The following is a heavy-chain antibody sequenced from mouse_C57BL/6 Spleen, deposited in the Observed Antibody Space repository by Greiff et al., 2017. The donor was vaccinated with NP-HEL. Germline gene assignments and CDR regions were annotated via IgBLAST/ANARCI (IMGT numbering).Heavy chain of an antibody. CDR3: TVPPMVTTPAY. V-gene: IGHV1-15*01. CDR2: IDPETGGT. J-gene: IGHJ3*01. Sequence: QVQLQQSGAELVRPGASVTLSCKASGYTFTDYDMHWVKQTPVHGLEWIGAIDPETGGTAYNQKFKGKAILTADKSSSTAYMELRSLTSEDSAVYYCTVPPMVTTPAYWGQGTLVTVSA. D-gene: IGHD2-2*01. CDR1: GYTFTDYD.